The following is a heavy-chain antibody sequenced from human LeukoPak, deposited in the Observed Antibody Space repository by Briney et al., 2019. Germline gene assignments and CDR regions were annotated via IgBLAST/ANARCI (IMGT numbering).Heavy chain of an antibody. J-gene: IGHJ5*02. V-gene: IGHV3-21*01. Sequence: GGSLRLSCAASGFTFSSYSMNWVRQAPGKGLEWVSSISSSSSYIYYADSVKGRFTISRDNAKNSLYLQMNSLRAEDTAVYYCARDHRDYDFWSGYYTHNWFDPWGQGTLVTVSS. CDR3: ARDHRDYDFWSGYYTHNWFDP. D-gene: IGHD3-3*01. CDR2: ISSSSSYI. CDR1: GFTFSSYS.